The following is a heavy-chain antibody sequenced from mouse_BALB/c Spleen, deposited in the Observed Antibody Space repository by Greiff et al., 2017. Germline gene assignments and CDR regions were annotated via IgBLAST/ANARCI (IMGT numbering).Heavy chain of an antibody. V-gene: IGHV7-3*02. D-gene: IGHD4-1*01. Sequence: EVKLMESGGGLVQPGGSLRLSCATSGFTFTDYYMSWVRQPPGKALEWLGFIRNKANGYTTEYSASVKGRFTISRDNSQSILYLQMNTLRAEDSATYYCARDDWSFAYWGQGTLVIVSA. CDR3: ARDDWSFAY. CDR2: IRNKANGYTT. J-gene: IGHJ3*01. CDR1: GFTFTDYY.